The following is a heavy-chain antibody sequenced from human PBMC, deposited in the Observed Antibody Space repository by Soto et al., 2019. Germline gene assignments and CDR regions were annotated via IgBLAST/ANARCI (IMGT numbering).Heavy chain of an antibody. D-gene: IGHD6-19*01. J-gene: IGHJ4*02. Sequence: GGSLRLSCAASGFTFSSYSMNWVRQAPGKGLEWVSSISNSSSYIYYADSVKGRFTISRDNAKNSLYLQMNSLRAEDTAVYYCANKPGIAVGHWGQGTLVTVSS. V-gene: IGHV3-21*01. CDR3: ANKPGIAVGH. CDR2: ISNSSSYI. CDR1: GFTFSSYS.